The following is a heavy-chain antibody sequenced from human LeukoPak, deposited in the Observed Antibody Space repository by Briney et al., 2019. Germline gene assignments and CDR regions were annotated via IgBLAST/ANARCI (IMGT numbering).Heavy chain of an antibody. D-gene: IGHD2-2*01. CDR2: IYTSDNT. CDR3: ARGFVPPGMAWYHYMDV. J-gene: IGHJ6*03. V-gene: IGHV4-4*07. Sequence: PSETLSLTCTVSDGSITGYYWTWIRQPAEKGLEWIGRIYTSDNTIYNPSLRSRVTMSVDTSKNQFSLKLSSVTAADTAVYYCARGFVPPGMAWYHYMDVWGKGTTVTVSS. CDR1: DGSITGYY.